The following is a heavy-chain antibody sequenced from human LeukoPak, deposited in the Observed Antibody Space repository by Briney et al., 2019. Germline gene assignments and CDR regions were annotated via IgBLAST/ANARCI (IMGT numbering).Heavy chain of an antibody. Sequence: GGSLRLSCEASGFTFNTYSMNWARQAPGKGLEWVSSIDSSGGYMFCADSVKGRFIISRDNAKDSLYLQMNSLRAEDTAVYYCAKEVEGDRSYYFDYWGQGTLVTVSS. D-gene: IGHD2-21*02. J-gene: IGHJ4*02. CDR2: IDSSGGYM. CDR1: GFTFNTYS. V-gene: IGHV3-21*06. CDR3: AKEVEGDRSYYFDY.